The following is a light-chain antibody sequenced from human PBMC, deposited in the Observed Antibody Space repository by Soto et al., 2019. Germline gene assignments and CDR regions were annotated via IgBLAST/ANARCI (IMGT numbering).Light chain of an antibody. Sequence: DLQMTQSPSSLSASVGDRVTITCRASQSISTFLNWYQQKPGKAPNLLIFAASNLQSGVPSRFSGSRSGTEFTLTISSLQPEDFATYYCLQTYSALTFGGGTKVEIK. V-gene: IGKV1-39*01. CDR2: AAS. CDR3: LQTYSALT. J-gene: IGKJ4*01. CDR1: QSISTF.